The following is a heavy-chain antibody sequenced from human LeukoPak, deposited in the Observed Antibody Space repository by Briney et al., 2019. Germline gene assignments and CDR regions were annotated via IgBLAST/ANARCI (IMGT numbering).Heavy chain of an antibody. J-gene: IGHJ4*02. D-gene: IGHD3-22*01. CDR1: GFTFSSYS. CDR2: ISSSSSTI. V-gene: IGHV3-48*01. Sequence: PGGSLRLSCAASGFTFSSYSMNWVRQAPGKGLEWVSYISSSSSTIYYADSVKGRFTISRDNAKNSLYLQMNSLRAEDTAVYYCAKDRYYDSSGYYENYFDYWGQGTLVTVSS. CDR3: AKDRYYDSSGYYENYFDY.